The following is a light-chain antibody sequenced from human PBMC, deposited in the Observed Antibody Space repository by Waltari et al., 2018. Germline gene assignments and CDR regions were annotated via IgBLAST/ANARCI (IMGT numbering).Light chain of an antibody. Sequence: QSVLTQAPSASGAPGQRVTISCSGSNSNIGSSTVNWYQQVPGTAPRLLIYSNDQPPSGVPDRFSGSKSGTSASLAISGLQSEDEAHYYCATWDARLTNVLFGGGTKVTVL. CDR3: ATWDARLTNVL. J-gene: IGLJ3*02. V-gene: IGLV1-44*01. CDR1: NSNIGSST. CDR2: SND.